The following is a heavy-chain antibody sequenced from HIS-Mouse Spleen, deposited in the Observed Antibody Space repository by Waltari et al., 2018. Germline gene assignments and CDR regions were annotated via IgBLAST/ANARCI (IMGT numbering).Heavy chain of an antibody. CDR1: GGSISSSSSY. V-gene: IGHV4-39*01. CDR3: ARQTMVRGVIISYNWFDP. CDR2: ANYSGST. J-gene: IGHJ5*02. Sequence: QLQLQESGPGLVTPSEPLSLTCTVSGGSISSSSSYWGWIRQPPGRGLEWIGSANYSGSTYYNPSLKSRVTISVDTSKNQFSLKLSSVTAADTAVYYCARQTMVRGVIISYNWFDPWGQGTLVTVSS. D-gene: IGHD3-10*01.